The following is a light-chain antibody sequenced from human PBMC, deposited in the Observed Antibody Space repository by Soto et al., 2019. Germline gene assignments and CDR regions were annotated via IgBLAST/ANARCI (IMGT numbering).Light chain of an antibody. CDR2: GAS. CDR3: QQYNNWPPIT. Sequence: DIQMTQSPSTLSGSVGDRVTITCRASQTISSWLAWYQQKPGKVPKLLIYGASSLQTGVPSRFSGSGSGTEFTLTISSLQSEDFAVYYCQQYNNWPPITFGQGTRLEI. J-gene: IGKJ5*01. V-gene: IGKV1-5*01. CDR1: QTISSW.